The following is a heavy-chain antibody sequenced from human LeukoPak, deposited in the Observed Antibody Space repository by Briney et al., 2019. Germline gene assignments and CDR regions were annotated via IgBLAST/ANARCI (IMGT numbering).Heavy chain of an antibody. D-gene: IGHD3-10*01. CDR3: ASSHGSGSYYPYYYYYGMDV. V-gene: IGHV4-34*01. CDR1: GGSFSGYY. Sequence: PSETLSLTCAVYGGSFSGYYWSWIRQPPGKGLEWIGEINHSGSTNYNPSLKSRVTISVDTSKNQFSLKLSSVTAADTAVYYCASSHGSGSYYPYYYYYGMDVWGKGTTVTVSS. J-gene: IGHJ6*04. CDR2: INHSGST.